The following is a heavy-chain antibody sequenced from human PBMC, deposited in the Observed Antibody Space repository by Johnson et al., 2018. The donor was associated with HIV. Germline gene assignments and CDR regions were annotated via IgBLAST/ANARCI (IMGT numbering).Heavy chain of an antibody. CDR3: ARSGGYPNAFDI. Sequence: QVQLVESGGGVVQPGGSLRLSCAASGFTVSSNYMSWVRQTPGKGLEWVAVISYDGSNKYYADSVKGRFTISRDNSKNSLFLQMNRLRVEDTAVYYCARSGGYPNAFDIWGQGAMVTVSS. CDR2: ISYDGSNK. J-gene: IGHJ3*02. D-gene: IGHD6-13*01. V-gene: IGHV3-30*14. CDR1: GFTVSSNY.